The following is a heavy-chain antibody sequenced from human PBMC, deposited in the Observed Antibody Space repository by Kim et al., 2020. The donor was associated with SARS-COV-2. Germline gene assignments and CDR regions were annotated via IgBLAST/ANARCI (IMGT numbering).Heavy chain of an antibody. CDR1: GGSISSYY. J-gene: IGHJ2*01. Sequence: SETLSLTCTVSGGSISSYYWSWIRQPPGKGLEWIGYIYYSGSTNYNPSLKSRVTISVDTSKNQFSLKLSSVTAADTAVYYCARGPRVVPAAIVQYFDLWGRGTLVTVSS. CDR2: IYYSGST. V-gene: IGHV4-59*01. D-gene: IGHD2-2*01. CDR3: ARGPRVVPAAIVQYFDL.